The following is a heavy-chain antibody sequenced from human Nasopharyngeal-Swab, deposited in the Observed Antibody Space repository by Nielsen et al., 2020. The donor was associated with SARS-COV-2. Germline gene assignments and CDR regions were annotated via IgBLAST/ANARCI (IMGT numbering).Heavy chain of an antibody. Sequence: GESLKISCAASGFTVSSNYMNWVRQAPGKGLEWVSSISSSSSYIYYADSVKGRFTISRDNAKNSLYLQMSSLRAEDTAVYYCAREWGYYGSGSYPIHFDYWGQGTLVTVSS. CDR3: AREWGYYGSGSYPIHFDY. V-gene: IGHV3-21*01. J-gene: IGHJ4*02. D-gene: IGHD3-10*01. CDR2: ISSSSSYI. CDR1: GFTVSSNY.